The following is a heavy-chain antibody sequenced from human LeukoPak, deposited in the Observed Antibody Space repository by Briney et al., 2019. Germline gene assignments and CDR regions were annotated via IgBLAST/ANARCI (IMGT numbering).Heavy chain of an antibody. CDR3: ARGGHRQKEF. D-gene: IGHD3-10*01. Sequence: PGGSLRLSCAASGFTLSNYWMTWVRQSPGKGLEWVAIINPDGSGKYYVDSVKGRFTISRDNAKNSLYLQMSSLRAEDTAVYYCARGGHRQKEFWGQGTPVTVSS. CDR1: GFTLSNYW. CDR2: INPDGSGK. J-gene: IGHJ4*02. V-gene: IGHV3-7*01.